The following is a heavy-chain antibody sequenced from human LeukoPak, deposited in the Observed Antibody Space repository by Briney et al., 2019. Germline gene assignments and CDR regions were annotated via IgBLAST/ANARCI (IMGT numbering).Heavy chain of an antibody. Sequence: GGSLRLSCAASGFTFSSYAMSWVRRAPGKGLEWVSAISGSGGSTYYADSVKGRFTISRDNSKNTLYLQMNSLRAEDTAVYYCASARAASYYYYYGMDVWGQGTTVTVSS. CDR3: ASARAASYYYYYGMDV. D-gene: IGHD6-25*01. J-gene: IGHJ6*02. V-gene: IGHV3-23*01. CDR1: GFTFSSYA. CDR2: ISGSGGST.